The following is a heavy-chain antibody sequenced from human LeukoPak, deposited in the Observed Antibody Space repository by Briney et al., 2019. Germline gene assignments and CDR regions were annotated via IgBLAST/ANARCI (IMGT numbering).Heavy chain of an antibody. CDR2: INPTGGST. CDR3: ARGLRGYSYGYPYYYYYYMDV. D-gene: IGHD5-18*01. J-gene: IGHJ6*03. CDR1: GYTFTSYY. Sequence: ASVKVSCKASGYTFTSYYMHWVRQAPGQGLEWMGLINPTGGSTGYAQKFQGRVTITADESTSTAYMELSSLRSEDTAVYYCARGLRGYSYGYPYYYYYYMDVWGKGTTVTISS. V-gene: IGHV1-46*01.